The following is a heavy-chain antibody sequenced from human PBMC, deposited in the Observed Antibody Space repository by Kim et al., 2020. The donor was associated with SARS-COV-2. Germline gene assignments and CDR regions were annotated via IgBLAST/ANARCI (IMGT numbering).Heavy chain of an antibody. J-gene: IGHJ6*03. CDR3: ASRIAARGYYYMDV. V-gene: IGHV1-69*02. Sequence: ARTFQGRATLTADKSTSKAYMELSSLRSEDTAVYYCASRIAARGYYYMDVWGKGTTVTVSS. D-gene: IGHD6-6*01.